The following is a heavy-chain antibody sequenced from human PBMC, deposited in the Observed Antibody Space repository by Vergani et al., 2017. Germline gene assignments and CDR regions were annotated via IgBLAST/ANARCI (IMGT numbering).Heavy chain of an antibody. CDR3: ARARPYCTSGSCPAI. J-gene: IGHJ4*02. CDR2: IHTGGST. CDR1: GESIRSGSHY. D-gene: IGHD2-15*01. V-gene: IGHV4-61*02. Sequence: QVKLQESGPGLLKPSQTLSLTCTVSGESIRSGSHYWSWIRQPAGQGPEWIGHIHTGGSTDPNPSFKSRASISVATSKSQFSLKLNSVTVADTAVYYCARARPYCTSGSCPAIWGQGTLVTVSS.